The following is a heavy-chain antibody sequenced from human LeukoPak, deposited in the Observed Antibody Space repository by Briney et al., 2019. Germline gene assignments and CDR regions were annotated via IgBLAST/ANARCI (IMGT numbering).Heavy chain of an antibody. CDR3: TRGGGWLIDY. J-gene: IGHJ4*02. V-gene: IGHV4-59*01. CDR2: IYYSGSS. Sequence: SETLSLSCSVSGGSMISYYWSWIRQPPGKGLEWIGYIYYSGSSKYNPSHESRVTISEDTSKNQFSLKLNALTTADTAVYYCTRGGGWLIDYWGQGILVTVSS. D-gene: IGHD3-16*01. CDR1: GGSMISYY.